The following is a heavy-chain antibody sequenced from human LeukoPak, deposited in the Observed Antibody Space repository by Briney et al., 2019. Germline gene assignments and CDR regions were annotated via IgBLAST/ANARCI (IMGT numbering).Heavy chain of an antibody. CDR3: ARDFGIVWTRSFDP. J-gene: IGHJ5*02. CDR2: IYTSGST. V-gene: IGHV4-4*07. CDR1: GGSISRYY. Sequence: SETLSLTCTVSGGSISRYYWSWIRQPAGKGLEWIGRIYTSGSTNYNPSLKSRVTMSVDTSKNQFSLKLSSVTAADTAVYYCARDFGIVWTRSFDPWGQGTLVTVSS. D-gene: IGHD3/OR15-3a*01.